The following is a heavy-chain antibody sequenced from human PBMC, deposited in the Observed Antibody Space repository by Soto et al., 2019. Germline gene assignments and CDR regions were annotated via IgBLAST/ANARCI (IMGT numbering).Heavy chain of an antibody. CDR3: ARTSYSFGAAWIHP. V-gene: IGHV1-3*01. CDR2: INVGSGDR. CDR1: GYTFSSFA. Sequence: QVQLVQSGAEVKKPGASVTVSCKTSGYTFSSFAIHWVRQAPGQSLEWMGWINVGSGDRKYSEKFQDRIIISRDISASTAYLEVSSLRYEDSVVYYCARTSYSFGAAWIHPWGQRTLVTVTS. J-gene: IGHJ5*02. D-gene: IGHD1-26*01.